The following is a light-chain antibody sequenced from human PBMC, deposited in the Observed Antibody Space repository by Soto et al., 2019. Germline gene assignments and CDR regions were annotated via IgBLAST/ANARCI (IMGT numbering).Light chain of an antibody. CDR2: DAS. CDR3: QQRSNWTPIT. Sequence: EIVLTQSPGTLSLSPGERATLSCRASRSVSNYLAWYQQKPGQAPRLLIFDASNRATGIPARFSGSGSGTDFTLTISSLEPEDFAVYYCQQRSNWTPITFGQGTRLEIK. J-gene: IGKJ5*01. V-gene: IGKV3-11*01. CDR1: RSVSNY.